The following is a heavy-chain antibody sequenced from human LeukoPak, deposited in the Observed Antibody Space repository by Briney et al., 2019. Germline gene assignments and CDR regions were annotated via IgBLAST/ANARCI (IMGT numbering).Heavy chain of an antibody. Sequence: SETLSLTCAVSGGSISSGGYYWSWIRQHPGKGLEWIGYIYYSGSTYYNPSLKSRVTISVDTSKNQFSLKLSPVTAADTAVYYCARRAAGYGFPYGVDVWGQGTTVTVSS. CDR2: IYYSGST. CDR3: ARRAAGYGFPYGVDV. CDR1: GGSISSGGYY. V-gene: IGHV4-31*11. D-gene: IGHD1-1*01. J-gene: IGHJ6*02.